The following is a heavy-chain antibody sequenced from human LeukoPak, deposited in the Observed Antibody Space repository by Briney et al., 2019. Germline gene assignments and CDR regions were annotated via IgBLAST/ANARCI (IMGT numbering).Heavy chain of an antibody. CDR1: GGSISNYY. V-gene: IGHV4-4*07. Sequence: PSETLSLTCTVSGGSISNYYWSWVRQPAGKGLEWIGRIYSSGTTIYNPSLKSRVTMSVDTSKNQFSLKLSSVTAADTAVYFCASGSSGYDPWGQGTLVTVSS. CDR3: ASGSSGYDP. J-gene: IGHJ5*02. D-gene: IGHD5-12*01. CDR2: IYSSGTT.